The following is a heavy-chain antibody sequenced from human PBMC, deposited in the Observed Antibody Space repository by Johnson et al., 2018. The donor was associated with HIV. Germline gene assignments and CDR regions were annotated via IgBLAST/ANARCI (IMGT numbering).Heavy chain of an antibody. CDR3: TRDRRQFLEWLSDGFDI. V-gene: IGHV3-30-3*01. Sequence: QVQLVESGGGVVQPGRSLRLSCAASGFTFSTFPMHWVRQAPGKGLEWVAIISYDGSNKYYADSVKGRFTISRDNSKNTLYLQMNSLRAEDTAVYYCTRDRRQFLEWLSDGFDIWGQGTMVTVSS. D-gene: IGHD3-3*01. J-gene: IGHJ3*02. CDR2: ISYDGSNK. CDR1: GFTFSTFP.